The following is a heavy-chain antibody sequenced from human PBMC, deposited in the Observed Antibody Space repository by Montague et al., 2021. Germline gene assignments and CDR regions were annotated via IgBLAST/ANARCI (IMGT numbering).Heavy chain of an antibody. V-gene: IGHV4/OR15-8*01. CDR2: IYHGGST. CDR3: ARCPSYSGSTGYRGGDYFDP. J-gene: IGHJ5*02. Sequence: SETLSLTCGVSGCSISSSNWWGWVRQSQGKGLEWIGEIYHGGSTNFNPSLWSRVSMSVDKFKNQFSLTLNSVTAADTAVYFCARCPSYSGSTGYRGGDYFDPWGQGTLVTVSS. D-gene: IGHD3-9*01. CDR1: GCSISSSNW.